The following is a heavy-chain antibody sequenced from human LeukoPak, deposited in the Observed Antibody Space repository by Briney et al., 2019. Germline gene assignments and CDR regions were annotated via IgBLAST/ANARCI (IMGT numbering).Heavy chain of an antibody. CDR1: GGSFSGYY. Sequence: TSETLSLTCAVYGGSFSGYYWSWIRQPPGKGLEWIGEINHSGSTNYNPSLKSRVTISVDTSKNQFSLKLSSVTAADTAVYYCARGVDTAMVIFDYWGQGTLVTVSS. CDR2: INHSGST. CDR3: ARGVDTAMVIFDY. D-gene: IGHD5-18*01. J-gene: IGHJ4*02. V-gene: IGHV4-34*01.